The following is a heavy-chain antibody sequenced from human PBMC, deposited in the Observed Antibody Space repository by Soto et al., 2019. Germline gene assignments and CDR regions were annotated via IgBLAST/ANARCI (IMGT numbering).Heavy chain of an antibody. CDR3: ARDYVGAYCSSTSCYSDYYYGMDV. CDR2: ISSSSSTI. D-gene: IGHD2-2*01. V-gene: IGHV3-48*01. Sequence: EVQLVESGGGLVQPGGSLRLSCAASGFTFSSYSMKWVRQAPGKGLEWVSYISSSSSTIYYADSVKGRFTISRDNAKNSLYLQMNSLRAEDTAVYYCARDYVGAYCSSTSCYSDYYYGMDVWGQGNTVTVSS. J-gene: IGHJ6*02. CDR1: GFTFSSYS.